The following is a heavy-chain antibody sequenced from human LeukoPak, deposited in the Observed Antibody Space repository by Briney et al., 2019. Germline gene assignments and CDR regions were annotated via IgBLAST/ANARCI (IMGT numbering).Heavy chain of an antibody. CDR3: GRAQAKLGGYYGMDV. J-gene: IGHJ6*02. D-gene: IGHD7-27*01. Sequence: SETLSLTCTVSGGSISSYYWIWIRQSAGKGLEYIGHVYTSGTSNYNPSLKSRVSMSVDASKNRFSLNLSSVTAADTAVYYCGRAQAKLGGYYGMDVWGQGTTVTVSS. V-gene: IGHV4-4*07. CDR1: GGSISSYY. CDR2: VYTSGTS.